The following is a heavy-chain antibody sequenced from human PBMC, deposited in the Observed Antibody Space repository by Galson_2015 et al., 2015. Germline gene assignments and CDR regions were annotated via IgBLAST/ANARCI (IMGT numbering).Heavy chain of an antibody. V-gene: IGHV3-23*01. Sequence: SLRLSCAASGLTFSSYAMSWVRQAPGKGLEWVSAISGSGGSTYYADSVKGRFTISRDNSKNTLYLQMNSLRAEDTAVYYCAKDSSRRTNYFDYWGQGTLVTVSS. J-gene: IGHJ4*02. CDR2: ISGSGGST. CDR3: AKDSSRRTNYFDY. CDR1: GLTFSSYA.